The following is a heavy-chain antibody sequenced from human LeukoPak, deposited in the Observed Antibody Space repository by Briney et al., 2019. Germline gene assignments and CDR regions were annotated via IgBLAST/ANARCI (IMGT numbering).Heavy chain of an antibody. CDR2: INHSGST. Sequence: PSETLSLTCAVYGGSFSGYYWSWIRQPPGKGLEWIGEINHSGSTNYNPSLKSRVTISVDTSKNQFSLKLSSVTAADTAVYYCARGEIFYDSSGYYRREKEYFDYWGQGTLVTVSS. D-gene: IGHD3-22*01. CDR1: GGSFSGYY. J-gene: IGHJ4*02. CDR3: ARGEIFYDSSGYYRREKEYFDY. V-gene: IGHV4-34*01.